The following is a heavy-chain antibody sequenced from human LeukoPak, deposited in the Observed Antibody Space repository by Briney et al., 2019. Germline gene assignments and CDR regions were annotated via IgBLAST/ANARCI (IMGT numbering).Heavy chain of an antibody. CDR2: ISAYNGNT. CDR1: GDTCTSCC. Sequence: GAAVKVSCKASGDTCTSCCSIWLRQAPGERRLGVMGISAYNGNTNYAQKLQDRVTMTTDTSTSTAYMELRSLRPDDRAVYYCARGSKIVVVPEYGMDVWGQGTTVTVSS. J-gene: IGHJ6*02. CDR3: ARGSKIVVVPEYGMDV. V-gene: IGHV1-18*01. D-gene: IGHD2-2*01.